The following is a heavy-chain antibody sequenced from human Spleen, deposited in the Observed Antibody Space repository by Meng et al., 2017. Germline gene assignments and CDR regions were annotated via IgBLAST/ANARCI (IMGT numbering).Heavy chain of an antibody. CDR3: ARDQWGYGSGSYPSYYFDY. J-gene: IGHJ4*02. V-gene: IGHV3-11*04. D-gene: IGHD3-10*01. CDR2: ISSSGSTI. CDR1: GFTSSDYY. Sequence: GGSLRLSCAASGFTSSDYYMSWIRQAPGKGLEWVSYISSSGSTIYYADSVKGRFTISRDNAKNSLYLQMNSLRAEDTAVYYCARDQWGYGSGSYPSYYFDYWGQGTLVTVSS.